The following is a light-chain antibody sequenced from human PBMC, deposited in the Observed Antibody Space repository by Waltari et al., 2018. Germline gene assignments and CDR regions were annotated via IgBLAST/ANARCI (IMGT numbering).Light chain of an antibody. V-gene: IGLV2-14*01. CDR1: SNDGGNYDY. CDR2: EVS. CDR3: SSYTSSSTFL. Sequence: QSALTQPASVSGSPGQSITISCTETSNDGGNYDYVSWYQQHPGKAPKLMIFEVSKRPSGISNRFSGSKSGNTASLTISGLQPEDEGDYYCSSYTSSSTFLFGGGTKLTVL. J-gene: IGLJ2*01.